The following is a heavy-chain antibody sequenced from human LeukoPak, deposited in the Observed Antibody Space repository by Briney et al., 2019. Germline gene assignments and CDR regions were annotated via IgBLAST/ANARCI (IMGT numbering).Heavy chain of an antibody. J-gene: IGHJ6*02. CDR1: GFTFSSYG. D-gene: IGHD3-16*02. V-gene: IGHV3-30*03. CDR3: AREEHDYVWGSYRYYYYYGIDV. CDR2: LSFGGSNE. Sequence: GGSLRLSCAASGFTFSSYGMHWVRQSPGRGLEWVSFLSFGGSNEFYADSLKGRFTISRDNSKDTLYLQMDSLRAEDTALYYCAREEHDYVWGSYRYYYYYGIDVWGQGTTVTVSS.